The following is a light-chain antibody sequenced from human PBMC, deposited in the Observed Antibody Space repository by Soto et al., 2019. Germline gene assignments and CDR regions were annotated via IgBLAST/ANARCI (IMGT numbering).Light chain of an antibody. CDR3: QQRSNWPPNT. J-gene: IGKJ2*01. V-gene: IGKV3-11*01. Sequence: EIVLTQSPATLSLSPGERATLSCRASPSVSSDVAWYQQKPGQAPRLLIYDASNRATGIPARFSGSGSGTDFTLTISSLEPEDFAVYYCQQRSNWPPNTVGQGTKLEIK. CDR1: PSVSSD. CDR2: DAS.